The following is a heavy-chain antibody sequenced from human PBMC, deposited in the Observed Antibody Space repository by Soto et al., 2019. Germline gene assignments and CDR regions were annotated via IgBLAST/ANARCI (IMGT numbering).Heavy chain of an antibody. V-gene: IGHV4-4*02. Sequence: QVQLQESGPGLVKPSGTLSLTCAVSGGSISSSNWWSWVRQPPGKGLEWIGEIYHSGSTNYNPSLTSRVTISVDKSKNQFSRKLSSVTAADTAVYYCARDTHTVTPNDYWGQGTLVTVSS. CDR3: ARDTHTVTPNDY. J-gene: IGHJ4*02. CDR1: GGSISSSNW. CDR2: IYHSGST. D-gene: IGHD4-17*01.